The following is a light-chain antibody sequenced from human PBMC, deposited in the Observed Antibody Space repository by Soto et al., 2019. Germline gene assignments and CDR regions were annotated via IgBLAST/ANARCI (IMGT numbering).Light chain of an antibody. CDR3: QQHKSFSLFT. CDR1: QSIDSW. Sequence: DIQMTQSPSTVSASVGDRVTITCRASQSIDSWLAWYQQKPGKAPKLLIYKASSLEVGVPSRFSGSGSGTEFTLTIRILQPDDFETYYCQQHKSFSLFTFRQGPKLEIK. J-gene: IGKJ2*01. CDR2: KAS. V-gene: IGKV1-5*03.